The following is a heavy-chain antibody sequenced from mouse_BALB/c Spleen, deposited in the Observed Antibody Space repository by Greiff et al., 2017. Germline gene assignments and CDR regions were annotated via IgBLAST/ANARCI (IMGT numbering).Heavy chain of an antibody. V-gene: IGHV2-2*02. Sequence: VQLQESGPGLVQPSQSLSITCTVSGFSLTSYGVHWVRQSPGKGLEWLGVIWSGGSTDYNAAFISRLSISKDNSKSQVFFKMNSLQANDTAIYYCARNEEGRGFAYWGQGTLVTVSA. CDR3: ARNEEGRGFAY. CDR2: IWSGGST. CDR1: GFSLTSYG. J-gene: IGHJ3*01.